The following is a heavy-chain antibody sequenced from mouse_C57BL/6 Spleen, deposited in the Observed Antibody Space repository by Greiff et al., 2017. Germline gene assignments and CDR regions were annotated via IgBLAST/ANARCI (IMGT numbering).Heavy chain of an antibody. J-gene: IGHJ2*01. V-gene: IGHV1-80*01. D-gene: IGHD4-1*01. CDR2: IYPGDGDT. CDR3: ARGELGRRYFDY. Sequence: VQLQESGAELVKPGASVKISCKASGYAFSSYWMNWVKQRPGKGLEWIGQIYPGDGDTNYNGKFKGKATLTADKSSSTAYMQLSSLTSEDSAVYFCARGELGRRYFDYWGQGTTLTVSS. CDR1: GYAFSSYW.